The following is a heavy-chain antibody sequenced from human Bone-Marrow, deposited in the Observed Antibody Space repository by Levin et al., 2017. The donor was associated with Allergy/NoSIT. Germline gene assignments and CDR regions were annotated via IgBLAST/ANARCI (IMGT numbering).Heavy chain of an antibody. J-gene: IGHJ4*02. V-gene: IGHV3-11*01. Sequence: NSGGSLRLSCAASGFTFSDYYMSWIRQAPGKGLEWVSYISSSGSTIYYADSVKGRFTISRDNAKNSLYLQMNSLRAEDTAVYYCARSGSSGYYIPGYWGQGTLVTVSS. CDR1: GFTFSDYY. CDR3: ARSGSSGYYIPGY. CDR2: ISSSGSTI. D-gene: IGHD3-22*01.